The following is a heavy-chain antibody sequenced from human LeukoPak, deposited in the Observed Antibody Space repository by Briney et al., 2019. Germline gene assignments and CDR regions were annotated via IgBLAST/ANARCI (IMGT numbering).Heavy chain of an antibody. J-gene: IGHJ4*02. CDR1: GGSISSYY. Sequence: EASETLSLTCTVSGGSISSYYWSWIRQPPGKGLEWIGYIYYSGSTNYNPSLKSRVTISVDTSKNQFSLKLSSVTAADTAVYYCARGERDGYNSIDYWGQGTLVTVSS. CDR3: ARGERDGYNSIDY. V-gene: IGHV4-59*01. CDR2: IYYSGST. D-gene: IGHD5-24*01.